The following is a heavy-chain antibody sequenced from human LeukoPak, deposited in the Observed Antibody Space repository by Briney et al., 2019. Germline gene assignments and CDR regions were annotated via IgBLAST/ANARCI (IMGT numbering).Heavy chain of an antibody. V-gene: IGHV3-7*01. D-gene: IGHD5-18*01. CDR2: IKQDGSEK. CDR1: RFTFSSYW. Sequence: GGSLRLSCAASRFTFSSYWMRWVRQAPGKGLEWVANIKQDGSEKYYVDSVKGRFTISRDNAKNSLYLQMNSLRAEDTAVYYCARDHAMVIDYWGQGTLVTVSS. J-gene: IGHJ4*02. CDR3: ARDHAMVIDY.